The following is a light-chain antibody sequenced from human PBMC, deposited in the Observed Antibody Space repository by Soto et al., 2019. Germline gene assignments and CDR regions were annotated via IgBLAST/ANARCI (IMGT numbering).Light chain of an antibody. CDR2: GAS. CDR3: QQRSNWPFI. J-gene: IGKJ5*01. V-gene: IGKV3-11*01. Sequence: EIVLTQSPVTLSLSPGERATLSCRASQSVSSNLAWYQQKPGQAPRLLIYGASNRATGIPARFSGSGSGTDFTLTIISLEPEDFAVYYCQQRSNWPFIFGQGTRLEIK. CDR1: QSVSSN.